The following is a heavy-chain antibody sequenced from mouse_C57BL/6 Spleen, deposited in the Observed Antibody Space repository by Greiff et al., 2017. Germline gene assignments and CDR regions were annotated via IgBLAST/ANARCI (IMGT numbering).Heavy chain of an antibody. J-gene: IGHJ4*01. CDR2: ISYDGSN. CDR1: GYSITSGYY. D-gene: IGHD2-4*01. CDR3: ARGDYGYAMDY. V-gene: IGHV3-6*01. Sequence: EVKLQESGPGLVKPSQSLSLTCSVTGYSITSGYYWNWIRQFPGNKLEWMGYISYDGSNNYNPSLKNRISITRDTSNNQFFLKLNSMTTEDTATYYCARGDYGYAMDYWGQGTSVTVSS.